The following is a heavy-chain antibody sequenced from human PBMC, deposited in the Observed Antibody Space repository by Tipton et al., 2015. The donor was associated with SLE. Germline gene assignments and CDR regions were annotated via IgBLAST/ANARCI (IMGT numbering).Heavy chain of an antibody. J-gene: IGHJ3*02. CDR1: GYTFTSYA. D-gene: IGHD6-19*01. CDR3: ASSRAVAGYDAFDI. Sequence: QSGAEVKKPGASVKVSCKASGYTFTSYAMHWVRQAPGQRLEWMGWINAANGNTKYSQKFQGRVTITRDTSAGTAYMKLSSLRSEDTAVYYCASSRAVAGYDAFDIWGQGTMVTVSS. CDR2: INAANGNT. V-gene: IGHV1-3*01.